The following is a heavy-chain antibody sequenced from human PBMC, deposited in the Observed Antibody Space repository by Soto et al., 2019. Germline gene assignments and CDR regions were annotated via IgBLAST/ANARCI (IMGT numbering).Heavy chain of an antibody. CDR1: GGSISGSTYY. Sequence: QVQLQESGPGLVKPSETLSLTCIVSGGSISGSTYYWGWIRQPPGKGLEWIGSVYSDGSTYYNPSLKSRVTSSVDTSMNQFSLRLSSVTAADTALYFCARGGISRIYQLPPFDPWGQGTLVTVSS. J-gene: IGHJ5*02. V-gene: IGHV4-39*01. D-gene: IGHD2-2*01. CDR2: VYSDGST. CDR3: ARGGISRIYQLPPFDP.